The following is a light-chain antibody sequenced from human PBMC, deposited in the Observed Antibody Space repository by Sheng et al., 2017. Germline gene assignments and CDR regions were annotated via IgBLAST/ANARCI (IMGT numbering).Light chain of an antibody. J-gene: IGKJ2*01. Sequence: AIRMTQSPSSFSASIGDRVTITCRASQGLSSYLAWYQQKPGRAPKLLIYAASTLQSGVPSRFSGSGSGTDFTLTISCLQSEDFATYYCQQYYSYPYTFGQGTKLEIK. V-gene: IGKV1-8*01. CDR3: QQYYSYPYT. CDR1: QGLSSY. CDR2: AAS.